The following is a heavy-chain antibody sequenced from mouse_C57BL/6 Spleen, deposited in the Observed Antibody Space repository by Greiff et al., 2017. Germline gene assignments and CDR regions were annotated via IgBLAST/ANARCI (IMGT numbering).Heavy chain of an antibody. J-gene: IGHJ3*01. V-gene: IGHV1-81*01. CDR3: ARGVYDYDGGFAY. CDR2: IYPRSGNT. D-gene: IGHD2-4*01. Sequence: QVQLQQSGAELARPGASVKLSCKASGYTFTSYGISWVKQRTGQGLEWIGEIYPRSGNTYHNEKFKGKATLTAEKSSSTAYMELRSLTSEDSAVYFCARGVYDYDGGFAYWGQGTLVTVSA. CDR1: GYTFTSYG.